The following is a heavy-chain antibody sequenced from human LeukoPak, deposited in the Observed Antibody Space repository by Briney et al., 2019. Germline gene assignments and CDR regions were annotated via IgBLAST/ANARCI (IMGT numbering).Heavy chain of an antibody. CDR1: GGSISSSSYY. Sequence: PSETLSLTCTVSGGSISSSSYYWGWIRQPPGKGLEWIGEINHSGSTNYNPSLKSRVTISVDTSKNQFSLKLSSVTAADTAVYYCARGSDSSGYYWPRGYYYYMDVWGKGTTVTVSS. CDR3: ARGSDSSGYYWPRGYYYYMDV. V-gene: IGHV4-39*07. J-gene: IGHJ6*03. D-gene: IGHD3-22*01. CDR2: INHSGST.